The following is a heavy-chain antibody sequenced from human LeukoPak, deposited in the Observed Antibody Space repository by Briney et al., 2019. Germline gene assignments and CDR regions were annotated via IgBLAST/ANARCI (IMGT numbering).Heavy chain of an antibody. J-gene: IGHJ5*02. CDR3: ARRPLTWVSNWFDP. D-gene: IGHD1-26*01. V-gene: IGHV4-34*01. CDR2: INHSGST. Sequence: PSETLSLTCAVYGGSFSGYYWSWIRQPPGKGLEWIGEINHSGSTNYNPSLKSRVTISVDTSKNQFSLKLSSVTAADTAVYYCARRPLTWVSNWFDPWGQGTLVTVSS. CDR1: GGSFSGYY.